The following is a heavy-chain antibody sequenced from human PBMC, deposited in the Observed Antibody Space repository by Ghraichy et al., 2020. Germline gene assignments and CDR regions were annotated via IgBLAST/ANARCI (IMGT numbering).Heavy chain of an antibody. Sequence: GGSLRLSCTASGFNVSSNYMSWVRQAPGKGLEWVSVSYRGDSSYYAGAVKGRFTMSRDNSKNTVDLQMNSVRVEDTATYYCAKKKDSSGYFNEWGQGTLVTVSS. CDR2: SYRGDSS. V-gene: IGHV3-53*01. CDR3: AKKKDSSGYFNE. CDR1: GFNVSSNY. J-gene: IGHJ4*02. D-gene: IGHD3-22*01.